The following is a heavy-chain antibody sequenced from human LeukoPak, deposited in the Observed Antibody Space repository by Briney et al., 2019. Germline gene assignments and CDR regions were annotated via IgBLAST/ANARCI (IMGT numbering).Heavy chain of an antibody. CDR2: IKQDGSEK. CDR3: AREPYSGSYFGYYYYMDV. J-gene: IGHJ6*03. V-gene: IGHV3-7*01. Sequence: GGSLRLSCAASGFTFSSYWMSWVRQAPGKGLEWVANIKQDGSEKYYADSVKGRFTISGDTAKNSLYLQMNMPRAEDTALYYCAREPYSGSYFGYYYYMDVWGKGTTVTVSS. D-gene: IGHD1-26*01. CDR1: GFTFSSYW.